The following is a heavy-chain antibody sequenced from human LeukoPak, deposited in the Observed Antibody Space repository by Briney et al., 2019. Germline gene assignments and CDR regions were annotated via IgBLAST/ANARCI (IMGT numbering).Heavy chain of an antibody. CDR3: ARDQYDTWSRRGNFDS. CDR2: IKLDGSEK. D-gene: IGHD3-3*01. Sequence: GGSLRLSCVASGFTFGKYWMSWVRQAPGKGLEWVANIKLDGSEKNYVDSVKGRFTISRDNTKDSLYLQMNSLRVEDTAVFYCARDQYDTWSRRGNFDSWGQGTLVIVSS. CDR1: GFTFGKYW. V-gene: IGHV3-7*03. J-gene: IGHJ4*02.